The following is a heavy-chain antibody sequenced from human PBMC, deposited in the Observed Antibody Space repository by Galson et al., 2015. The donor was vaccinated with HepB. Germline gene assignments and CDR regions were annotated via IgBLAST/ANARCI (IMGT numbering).Heavy chain of an antibody. J-gene: IGHJ5*02. CDR1: GSSISTTYW. Sequence: SETLSLTCAVSGSSISTTYWWSWVRQPPGKGLEWIGDIYHSGRTNYNPSLRNRLTISGDKSKNQFSLTLTSVTAADTAVYYCARESTNTRGFDPWGQGTLVTVSS. D-gene: IGHD3-10*01. V-gene: IGHV4-4*02. CDR3: ARESTNTRGFDP. CDR2: IYHSGRT.